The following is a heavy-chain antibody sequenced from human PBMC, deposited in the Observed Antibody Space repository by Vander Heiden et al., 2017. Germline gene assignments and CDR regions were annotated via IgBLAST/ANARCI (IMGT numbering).Heavy chain of an antibody. J-gene: IGHJ5*02. D-gene: IGHD3-3*01. CDR2: ISSSNAYI. V-gene: IGHV3-21*01. CDR3: AREAYDFWSTYYGLDP. Sequence: EVQLVESGGGLVKPGGSLRLSCAASGFTFNSYTMTCVRQAPGKGLELVSSISSSNAYIYYADSVKGRFTISRDNAKNSLYLQVNSLRADDTAVYYCAREAYDFWSTYYGLDPWGRGTLVTVSS. CDR1: GFTFNSYT.